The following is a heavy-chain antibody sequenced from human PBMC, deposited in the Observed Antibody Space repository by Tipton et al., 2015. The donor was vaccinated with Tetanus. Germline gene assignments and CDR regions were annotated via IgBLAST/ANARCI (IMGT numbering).Heavy chain of an antibody. D-gene: IGHD4-23*01. J-gene: IGHJ2*01. CDR1: GGSISSYF. CDR3: ASMTPVDWYFDL. Sequence: GLVKPSETLSLTCSVSGGSISSYFWSWIRQSPGQGLEWIGLIYYSGSTSYNPSLKSRVTISVDTSKNQLSLKLTSVTAADTAVYYCASMTPVDWYFDLWGRGTLVGVSS. CDR2: IYYSGST. V-gene: IGHV4-59*01.